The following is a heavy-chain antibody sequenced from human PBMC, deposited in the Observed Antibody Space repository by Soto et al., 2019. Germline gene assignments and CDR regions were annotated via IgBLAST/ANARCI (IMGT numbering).Heavy chain of an antibody. CDR2: VSTYNGNT. J-gene: IGHJ4*02. D-gene: IGHD3-22*01. CDR1: GYTFNKNG. Sequence: QIQLVQSGAEVKKPGASIKVSCKISGYTFNKNGISWLRQAPGEGLEWMGWVSTYNGNTKYAPSLQDRVTLTTDTSTDTAYMELRGLRSDDTAVYYCARVNEGVFFDSSAYFDYWGQGTLVTVSS. CDR3: ARVNEGVFFDSSAYFDY. V-gene: IGHV1-18*01.